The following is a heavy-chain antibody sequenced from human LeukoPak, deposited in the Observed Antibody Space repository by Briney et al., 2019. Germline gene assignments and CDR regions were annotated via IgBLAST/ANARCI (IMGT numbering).Heavy chain of an antibody. V-gene: IGHV1-8*03. CDR2: MNPNSGNT. CDR3: AGGTGLQSFSSGWFWDAFDI. D-gene: IGHD6-19*01. J-gene: IGHJ3*02. CDR1: GYTFTSYD. Sequence: ASVKVSCKASGYTFTSYDINWVRQATGQGLEWMGWMNPNSGNTGYAQKFQGRVTITRNTSISTAYMELSSLRSEDTAVYYCAGGTGLQSFSSGWFWDAFDIWGQGTMVTVSS.